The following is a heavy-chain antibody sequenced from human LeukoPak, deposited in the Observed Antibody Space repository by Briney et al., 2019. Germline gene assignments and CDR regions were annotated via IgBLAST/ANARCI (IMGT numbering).Heavy chain of an antibody. CDR2: IYRSGST. D-gene: IGHD2-8*01. CDR3: ARGPVSPKDYYYYYSMDV. CDR1: GGSISSGGYS. V-gene: IGHV4-30-2*01. Sequence: PSETLSLTCAVSGGSISSGGYSWSWNRQPRGKGLEWIGYIYRSGSTYYNPSLKSRVTISVDRSKNQFSLKLSSVTAADTAVYYCARGPVSPKDYYYYYSMDVWGQGTTVTVSS. J-gene: IGHJ6*02.